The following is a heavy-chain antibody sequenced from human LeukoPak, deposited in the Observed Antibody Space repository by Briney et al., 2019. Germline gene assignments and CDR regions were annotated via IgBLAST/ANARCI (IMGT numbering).Heavy chain of an antibody. Sequence: GGSLRLSCAASGFTFSSYSMNWVRQAPGEGLEWVSYISSSSSTIYYADSVKGRFTISRDNAKNSLYLQMNSLRAEDTAVYYCARDKPSNMVRGVIAFDYWGQGTLVTVSS. CDR2: ISSSSSTI. D-gene: IGHD3-10*01. CDR1: GFTFSSYS. J-gene: IGHJ4*02. CDR3: ARDKPSNMVRGVIAFDY. V-gene: IGHV3-48*01.